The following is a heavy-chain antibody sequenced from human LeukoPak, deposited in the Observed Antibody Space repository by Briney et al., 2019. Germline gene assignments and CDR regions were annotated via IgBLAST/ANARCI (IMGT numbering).Heavy chain of an antibody. J-gene: IGHJ4*02. CDR1: GDSISSSSFY. D-gene: IGHD3-10*01. CDR2: ISYTGST. Sequence: SETLSLTCSVSGDSISSSSFYWGWIRQPPGKGLEWIGSISYTGSTYYNPSLKSRVTISVDTSKNQFSLRLNSVTAADTALYYCAKHYMGSSYNHGLDCWGQGTLVTVSS. CDR3: AKHYMGSSYNHGLDC. V-gene: IGHV4-39*01.